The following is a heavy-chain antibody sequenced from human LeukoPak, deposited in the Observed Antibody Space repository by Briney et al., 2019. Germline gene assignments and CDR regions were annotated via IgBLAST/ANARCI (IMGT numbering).Heavy chain of an antibody. J-gene: IGHJ4*02. V-gene: IGHV1-8*01. CDR3: ARGYSPTLRTTGNDY. CDR1: GYTFTSYD. CDR2: MNPNSGNT. Sequence: ASVKVSCKASGYTFTSYDINWVRQATGQGLEWMGWMNPNSGNTGYAQKFQGRVIMTRDTSINTAYLEFYSLRSEDTAVYYCARGYSPTLRTTGNDYWGQGTLVTVSS. D-gene: IGHD1-1*01.